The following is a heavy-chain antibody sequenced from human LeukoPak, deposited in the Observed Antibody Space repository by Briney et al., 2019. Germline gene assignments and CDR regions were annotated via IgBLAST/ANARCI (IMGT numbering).Heavy chain of an antibody. D-gene: IGHD1-26*01. J-gene: IGHJ4*02. CDR1: GFTFSSYW. CDR3: ARRGYHDYSGFDY. V-gene: IGHV3-21*01. Sequence: PGGSLRLSCAASGFTFSSYWMSWVRQAPGKGLEWVSSTSGSSDDIYYADSVKGRFSISRDNSKNSVYLQMKRLRAEDTALYYCARRGYHDYSGFDYWGQGTLVTVSS. CDR2: TSGSSDDI.